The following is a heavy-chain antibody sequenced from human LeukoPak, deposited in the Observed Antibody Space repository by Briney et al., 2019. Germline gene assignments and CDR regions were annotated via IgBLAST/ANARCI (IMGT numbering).Heavy chain of an antibody. Sequence: SETLSLTCAVYGGSFSGYYWSWIRQPPGKGLEWIGYIYYSGSTNYNPSLKSRVTISVDTSKNQFSLKLSSVTAADTAVYYCASGWANNYWGQGTLVTVSS. V-gene: IGHV4-59*01. D-gene: IGHD1-26*01. J-gene: IGHJ4*02. CDR1: GGSFSGYY. CDR3: ASGWANNY. CDR2: IYYSGST.